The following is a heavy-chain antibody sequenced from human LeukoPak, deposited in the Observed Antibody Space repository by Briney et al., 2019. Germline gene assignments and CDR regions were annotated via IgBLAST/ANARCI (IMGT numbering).Heavy chain of an antibody. Sequence: SETLSLICTGAGGSISSYYWSWIRQPPGKGLEWIGYIYYSGNTDSNPSLKSRVTISVDTSKNQFSLKLSSVTAADTAVYYCARTYCSGGSCHYDSWGQRTLVTVSS. V-gene: IGHV4-59*08. J-gene: IGHJ4*02. D-gene: IGHD2-15*01. CDR1: GGSISSYY. CDR3: ARTYCSGGSCHYDS. CDR2: IYYSGNT.